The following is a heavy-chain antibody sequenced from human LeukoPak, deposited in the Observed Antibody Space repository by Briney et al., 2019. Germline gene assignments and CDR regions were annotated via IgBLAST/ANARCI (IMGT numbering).Heavy chain of an antibody. CDR3: AAYGGGDCPVDY. Sequence: ASVKVSCKASGFTFRSSVMQWLRQARGQRLEWIGWIVVGSGNTNYAQKFQERVTITRDMSTSTAYMELSSLRSEDAAVYYCAAYGGGDCPVDYWVQGTLVTVSS. V-gene: IGHV1-58*02. CDR1: GFTFRSSV. D-gene: IGHD2-21*02. J-gene: IGHJ4*02. CDR2: IVVGSGNT.